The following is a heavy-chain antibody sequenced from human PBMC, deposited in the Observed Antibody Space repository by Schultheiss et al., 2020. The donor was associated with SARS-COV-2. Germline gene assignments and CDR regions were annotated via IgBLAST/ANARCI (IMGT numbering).Heavy chain of an antibody. CDR3: ARERHVYFDF. V-gene: IGHV3-23*01. CDR2: ISSSGST. CDR1: GFTFSSYA. Sequence: GGSLRLSCAASGFTFSSYAMSWVRQAPGKGLEWVSYISSSGSTYYADSVKGRFTISRDNSKNTLYLQMNSLRAEDTAVYYCARERHVYFDFWGQGTLVTVSS. J-gene: IGHJ4*02.